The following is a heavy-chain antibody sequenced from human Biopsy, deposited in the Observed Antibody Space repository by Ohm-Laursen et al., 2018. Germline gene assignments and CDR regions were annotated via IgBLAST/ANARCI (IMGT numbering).Heavy chain of an antibody. CDR3: ARDSGILNYGNFKYYHYYGMDV. Sequence: PGTLSLTYTVSGDSVTKYYWSWIRQPPGKGLEWIGHIYYSVMTNYNPSLQSRVSISVDTSRNQVSLTLSSVTAADTAVYYCARDSGILNYGNFKYYHYYGMDVWGQGTKVTVSS. CDR1: GDSVTKYY. J-gene: IGHJ6*02. D-gene: IGHD4-11*01. V-gene: IGHV4-59*02. CDR2: IYYSVMT.